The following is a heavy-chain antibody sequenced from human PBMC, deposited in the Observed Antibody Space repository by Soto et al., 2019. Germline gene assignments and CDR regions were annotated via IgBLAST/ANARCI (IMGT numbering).Heavy chain of an antibody. J-gene: IGHJ4*02. Sequence: SVKVSCKASGGTFSSYAISWVRQAPGQGLEWMGGIIPIFGTANYAQKFQGRATITADESTSTAYMELSSLRSEDTAVYYCALGYCGGDCYSRPFDYWGQGTLVTVSS. D-gene: IGHD2-21*02. CDR3: ALGYCGGDCYSRPFDY. CDR1: GGTFSSYA. V-gene: IGHV1-69*13. CDR2: IIPIFGTA.